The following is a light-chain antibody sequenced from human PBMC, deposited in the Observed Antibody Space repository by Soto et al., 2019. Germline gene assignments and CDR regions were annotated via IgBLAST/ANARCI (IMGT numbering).Light chain of an antibody. V-gene: IGKV1-17*01. Sequence: DIQVTQSPSSLSASVGDRVTITCRASQAIRNALGWYQQKPGKAPKRLIYAASSLQSGVPSRFSGSGSGTDFTLTISSLEPEDFAVYYCQQRSNWPPTFGQGTKV. CDR2: AAS. CDR1: QAIRNA. J-gene: IGKJ1*01. CDR3: QQRSNWPPT.